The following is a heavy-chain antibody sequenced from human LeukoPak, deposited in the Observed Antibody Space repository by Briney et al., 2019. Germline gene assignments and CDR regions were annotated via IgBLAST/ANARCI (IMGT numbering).Heavy chain of an antibody. CDR2: IYYSGST. Sequence: SETLSLTCTVSGGSISSYYWSWIRQPPGKGLEWIGYIYYSGSTNYNPSLKSRVTISVDTSKNQFSRKLSSVTAVDTAVYYCARGDYDYVWGSYRYSYWGQGTLVTVSS. D-gene: IGHD3-16*02. CDR3: ARGDYDYVWGSYRYSY. V-gene: IGHV4-59*01. CDR1: GGSISSYY. J-gene: IGHJ4*02.